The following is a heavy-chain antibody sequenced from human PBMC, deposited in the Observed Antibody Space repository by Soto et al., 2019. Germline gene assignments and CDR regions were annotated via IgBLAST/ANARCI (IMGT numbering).Heavy chain of an antibody. V-gene: IGHV1-18*01. CDR1: GYSFDTFG. Sequence: QVQVVQSGAEVKKPGASVKVACKASGYSFDTFGMSWVRQAPGQGLEWMGWISIEKGDTNSAQKFKDRVTRTTDTSTSTAYMELRSLTSDDTAVYYCAGCYCSVGSCFTCWHFDLWGRGTLVTVSS. CDR3: AGCYCSVGSCFTCWHFDL. J-gene: IGHJ2*01. CDR2: ISIEKGDT. D-gene: IGHD2-15*01.